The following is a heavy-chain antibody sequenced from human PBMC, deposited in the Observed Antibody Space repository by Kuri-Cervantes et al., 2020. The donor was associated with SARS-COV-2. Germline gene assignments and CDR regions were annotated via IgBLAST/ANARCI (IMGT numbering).Heavy chain of an antibody. CDR1: GGSISSSTYY. CDR3: VGIWSNYRFDY. J-gene: IGHJ4*02. D-gene: IGHD3-3*01. V-gene: IGHV4-39*01. Sequence: SETLSLTCTVSGGSISSSTYYWGWIRQPPGKGLEWIGTIYYSGSTDYNPSLKSRVTIFVDTSKNQFSLKLTSVTAADTAVYFCVGIWSNYRFDYWGQGTLVTVSS. CDR2: IYYSGST.